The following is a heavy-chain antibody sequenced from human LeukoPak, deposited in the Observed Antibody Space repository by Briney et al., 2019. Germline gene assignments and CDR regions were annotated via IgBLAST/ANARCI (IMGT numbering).Heavy chain of an antibody. D-gene: IGHD6-6*01. J-gene: IGHJ4*02. CDR1: GDSXSSNSAA. CDR2: TYYRSKLYN. CDR3: ARDQGGYSSSPGEFDY. Sequence: GDSXSSNSAAWNWIRQSPSRGLEWLGRTYYRSKLYNDYAVSVKSRITINPDTSKNQFSLQLNSVTPEDTAVYYCARDQGGYSSSPGEFDYWGQGTLVTVSS. V-gene: IGHV6-1*01.